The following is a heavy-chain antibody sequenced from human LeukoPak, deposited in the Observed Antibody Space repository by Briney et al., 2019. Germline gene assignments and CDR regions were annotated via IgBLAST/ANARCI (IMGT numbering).Heavy chain of an antibody. Sequence: GGSLRLSCAASGITFSSNAMSRVRQAPGKGLEWVSLISGSGGHTYYGDSVKGRFTISRDNSTNRLYLQMNGLRPEDTAVYYCAKGGAATMRDGYNYYYYYMEVWGRGTTVTVSS. CDR2: ISGSGGHT. J-gene: IGHJ6*03. CDR3: AKGGAATMRDGYNYYYYYMEV. V-gene: IGHV3-23*01. CDR1: GITFSSNA. D-gene: IGHD5-24*01.